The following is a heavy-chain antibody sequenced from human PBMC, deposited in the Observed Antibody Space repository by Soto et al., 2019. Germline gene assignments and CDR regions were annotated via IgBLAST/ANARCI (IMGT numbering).Heavy chain of an antibody. J-gene: IGHJ4*02. CDR3: ARGYDILTGYLFDY. V-gene: IGHV1-2*04. D-gene: IGHD3-9*01. Sequence: ASVKVFCKTSGYTFTGYYMHCVRHAPEQKLEWMEWINPNSGGTNYAQKFQGWVTMTRDTTISTAYMELSRLRSDDTAVYYYARGYDILTGYLFDYWGQGTLVTVAS. CDR2: INPNSGGT. CDR1: GYTFTGYY.